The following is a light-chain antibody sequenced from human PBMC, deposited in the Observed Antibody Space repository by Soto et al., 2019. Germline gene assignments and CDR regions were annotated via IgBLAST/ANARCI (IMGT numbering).Light chain of an antibody. V-gene: IGKV3-11*01. CDR3: QQLNSYPRT. J-gene: IGKJ1*01. Sequence: EIVLTQSPATLSLSPGERATLSCRASQSVSSYLSWYQQKPGQAPRLLIYDASNRATGIPARFSGSGSGTEFTLTISSLQPEDFATYYCQQLNSYPRTFGQGTKVDIK. CDR1: QSVSSY. CDR2: DAS.